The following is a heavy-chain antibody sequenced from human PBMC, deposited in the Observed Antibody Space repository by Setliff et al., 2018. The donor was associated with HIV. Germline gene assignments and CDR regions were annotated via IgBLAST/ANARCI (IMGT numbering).Heavy chain of an antibody. CDR2: ISVDSGDS. V-gene: IGHV1-18*01. Sequence: ASVKVSCKASGYTIRNQGLSWVRQAPGQGPEWMGWISVDSGDSDYGQKFHDRVIMTADTSTNTAYMELRSLRSDDSAIYYCAGVLIGGRDIVVGAHDYWGQGTLVTVSS. D-gene: IGHD2-15*01. CDR3: AGVLIGGRDIVVGAHDY. CDR1: GYTIRNQG. J-gene: IGHJ4*02.